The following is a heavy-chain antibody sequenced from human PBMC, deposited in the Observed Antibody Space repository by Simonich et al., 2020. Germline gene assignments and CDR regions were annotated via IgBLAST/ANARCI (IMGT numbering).Heavy chain of an antibody. D-gene: IGHD2-15*01. Sequence: QVQLVQSGAEVKKPGASVKVXXXASGYTFTSYGISWVRQAPGQGREWMGWHGSSQXNTTYAQKLQGRVTLTTDTSTITAYVELGSLRSDDTAVYYCARASRGTWWYYYFXYWGQRTLVTVSS. J-gene: IGHJ4*02. V-gene: IGHV1-18*01. CDR3: ARASRGTWWYYYFXY. CDR1: GYTFTSYG. CDR2: HGSSQXNT.